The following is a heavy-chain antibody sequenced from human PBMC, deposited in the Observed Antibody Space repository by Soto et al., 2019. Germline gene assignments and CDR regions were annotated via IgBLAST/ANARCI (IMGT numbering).Heavy chain of an antibody. CDR1: GCSISSGGYY. CDR3: ARVTNYDFWSGSGFDY. V-gene: IGHV4-31*03. Sequence: QVQLQESGPGLVKPSQTLSLTCTVSGCSISSGGYYKSWIRQHPGKGLAWIGYIYYSGGTYYNPSLNSRVTISVDTSKSLCSLKLSSVTAVDTTVYYCARVTNYDFWSGSGFDYWGQGTLVTVLS. J-gene: IGHJ4*02. CDR2: IYYSGGT. D-gene: IGHD3-3*01.